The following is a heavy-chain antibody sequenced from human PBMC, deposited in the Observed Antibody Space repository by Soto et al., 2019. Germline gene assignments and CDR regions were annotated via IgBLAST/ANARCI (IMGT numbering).Heavy chain of an antibody. J-gene: IGHJ4*02. CDR3: AKVNHSSGWYLPFDY. CDR1: GFTFSSYA. D-gene: IGHD6-19*01. V-gene: IGHV3-23*01. CDR2: ISGSGGST. Sequence: PGGSLRLSCAASGFTFSSYAMSWVRQAPGKGLEWVSAISGSGGSTYYADSVKGRFTISRDNSKNTLYLQMNSLRAEDTAVYYCAKVNHSSGWYLPFDYWGQGTLVTVSS.